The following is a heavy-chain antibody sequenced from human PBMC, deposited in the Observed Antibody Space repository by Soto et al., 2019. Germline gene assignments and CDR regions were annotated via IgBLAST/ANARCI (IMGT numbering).Heavy chain of an antibody. CDR3: ARDLFYYYGMDV. Sequence: SETLSLTCTVSGGSISSYYWSWIRQPPGKGLEWIGYIYYSGSTNYNPSLKSRVTISVDTSKNQFSLKLSSVTAADTAVYYCARDLFYYYGMDVWGQGTTVPVSS. CDR1: GGSISSYY. V-gene: IGHV4-59*01. CDR2: IYYSGST. J-gene: IGHJ6*02.